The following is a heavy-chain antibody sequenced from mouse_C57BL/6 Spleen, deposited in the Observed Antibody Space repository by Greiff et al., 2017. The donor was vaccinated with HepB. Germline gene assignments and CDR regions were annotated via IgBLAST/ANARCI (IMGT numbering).Heavy chain of an antibody. CDR2: IHPNSGST. Sequence: QVQLQQPGAELVKPGASVKLSCKASGYTFTSYWMHWVKQRPGQGLEWIGMIHPNSGSTNYNEKFKSKATLTVDKSSSTAYMQLSSLTSEDSAVYYCAREGENYYYGSSYPYAMDYWGQGTSVTVSS. CDR3: AREGENYYYGSSYPYAMDY. CDR1: GYTFTSYW. V-gene: IGHV1-64*01. J-gene: IGHJ4*01. D-gene: IGHD1-1*01.